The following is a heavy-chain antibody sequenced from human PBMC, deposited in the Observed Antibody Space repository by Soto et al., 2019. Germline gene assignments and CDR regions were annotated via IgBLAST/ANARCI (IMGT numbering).Heavy chain of an antibody. V-gene: IGHV4-39*01. CDR3: ARHFFFFQAEDGIRDTVPVSAFLLNRSSDL. J-gene: IGHJ2*01. Sequence: PGKGLEWIGSIYYSGSTYYNPSLKSRVTISVDTSKNQFSLKLSSVTAADTAVYYCARHFFFFQAEDGIRDTVPVSAFLLNRSSDL. CDR2: IYYSGST. D-gene: IGHD2-15*01.